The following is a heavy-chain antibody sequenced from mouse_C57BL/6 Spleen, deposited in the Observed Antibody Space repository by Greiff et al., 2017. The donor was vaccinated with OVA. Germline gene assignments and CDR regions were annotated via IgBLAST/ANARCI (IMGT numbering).Heavy chain of an antibody. D-gene: IGHD2-4*01. J-gene: IGHJ1*03. V-gene: IGHV1-61*01. Sequence: VQLQQPGAELVRPGSSVKLSCKASGYTFTSYWMDWVKQRPGQGLEWIGNIYPSDSETHYNQKFKDKATLTVDKSSSTAYMQLSSLTSEDSAVYYCARGRDYERWYFDVWGTGTTVTVSS. CDR1: GYTFTSYW. CDR3: ARGRDYERWYFDV. CDR2: IYPSDSET.